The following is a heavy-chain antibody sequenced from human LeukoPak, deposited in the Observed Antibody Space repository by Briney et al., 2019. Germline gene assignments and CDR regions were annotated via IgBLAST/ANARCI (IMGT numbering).Heavy chain of an antibody. Sequence: PGGSLRLSCAASKFTFSNYGMHWVRQAPGKGLEWVAVISYDGSKKYYADSVKGRFTISRDNSKNTLYLQMNSLRAEDTAVYYCARDLPSITGTMDYYYGMDVWGQGTTVTVSS. CDR2: ISYDGSKK. CDR1: KFTFSNYG. J-gene: IGHJ6*02. V-gene: IGHV3-30*03. D-gene: IGHD1-7*01. CDR3: ARDLPSITGTMDYYYGMDV.